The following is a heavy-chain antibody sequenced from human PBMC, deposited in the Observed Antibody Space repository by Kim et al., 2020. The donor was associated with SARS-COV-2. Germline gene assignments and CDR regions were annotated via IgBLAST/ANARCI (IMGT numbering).Heavy chain of an antibody. D-gene: IGHD2-21*01. J-gene: IGHJ5*01. CDR3: ARTIAVVARWFDS. V-gene: IGHV1-46*01. Sequence: YAQTFQGRVTMPRTTASSTVFMELTSLTSDDTAVYFCARTIAVVARWFDSWGQGTLVTVSS.